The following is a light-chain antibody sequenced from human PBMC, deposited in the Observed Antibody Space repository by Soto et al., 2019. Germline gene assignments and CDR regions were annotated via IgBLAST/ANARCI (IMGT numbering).Light chain of an antibody. CDR1: SSNIGAGYD. Sequence: QSVLTQPPSVSGAPGQRVTISCTGSSSNIGAGYDVHWYQQLPGTAPKLLIYGNSNRPSGVPDRFSGSKSGTSASLAITGRPAGYEADYYCQSYDSSLSGYVVFGGGTQLTVL. J-gene: IGLJ2*01. CDR2: GNS. V-gene: IGLV1-40*01. CDR3: QSYDSSLSGYVV.